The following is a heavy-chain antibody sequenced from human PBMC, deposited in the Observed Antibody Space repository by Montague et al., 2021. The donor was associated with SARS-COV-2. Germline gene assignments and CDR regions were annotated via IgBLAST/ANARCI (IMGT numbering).Heavy chain of an antibody. J-gene: IGHJ6*04. CDR3: ARGGGNSADYYNYTMDV. CDR2: IYHNGST. CDR1: GGSISSYY. D-gene: IGHD4-23*01. Sequence: SETLSLTCTVSGGSISSYYWTWIRQPPGKGMESIGYIYHNGSTKYNPSLKSRVTISVDTSKNQFSLKLSSVSVADTAVYYCARGGGNSADYYNYTMDVWSEGTTVTIFS. V-gene: IGHV4-59*01.